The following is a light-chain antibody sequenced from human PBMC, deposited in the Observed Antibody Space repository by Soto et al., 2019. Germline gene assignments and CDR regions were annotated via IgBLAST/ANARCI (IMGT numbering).Light chain of an antibody. CDR2: DVS. CDR3: CSYAGSYTFARNV. J-gene: IGLJ1*01. CDR1: SSDVAIYNY. V-gene: IGLV2-11*01. Sequence: QSVLTQPRSVSGSPGQSVNISCTGTSSDVAIYNYISWYQQHPGEAPKLMIHDVSERPSGVPDRFSGSKSGNTASLTISGLQAEDEADYYCCSYAGSYTFARNVFGTGTKVTVL.